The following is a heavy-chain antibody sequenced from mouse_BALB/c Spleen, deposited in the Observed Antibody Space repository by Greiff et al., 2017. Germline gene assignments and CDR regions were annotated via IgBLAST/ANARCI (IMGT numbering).Heavy chain of an antibody. V-gene: IGHV14-3*02. Sequence: VQLKQSGAELVKPGASVKLSCTASGFNIKDTYMHWVKQRPEQGLEWIGRIDPANGNTKYDPKFQGKATITADTSSNTAYLQLSSLTSGDTAVYYCARGCYDYEEFAYWGQGTLVTVSA. CDR2: IDPANGNT. CDR1: GFNIKDTY. CDR3: ARGCYDYEEFAY. J-gene: IGHJ3*01. D-gene: IGHD2-4*01.